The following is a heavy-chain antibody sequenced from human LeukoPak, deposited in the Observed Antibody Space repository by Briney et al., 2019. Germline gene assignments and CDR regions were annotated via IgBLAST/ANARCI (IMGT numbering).Heavy chain of an antibody. CDR3: ARVWNGSGWYRDYYYMDV. V-gene: IGHV4-59*01. CDR2: IYYSGST. Sequence: SETLSLTCTVSGGSISSYYWSWIRQPPGKGLEWIGYIYYSGSTNYNPSLKSRVTISVDTSKNQFSLKLSSVTVADTAVYYCARVWNGSGWYRDYYYMDVWGKGTTVTVSS. CDR1: GGSISSYY. D-gene: IGHD6-19*01. J-gene: IGHJ6*03.